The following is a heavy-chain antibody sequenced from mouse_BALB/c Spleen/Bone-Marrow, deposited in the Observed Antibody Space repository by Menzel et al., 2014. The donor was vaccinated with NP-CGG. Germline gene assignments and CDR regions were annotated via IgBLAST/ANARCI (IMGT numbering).Heavy chain of an antibody. CDR3: ARGGISVDY. J-gene: IGHJ2*01. V-gene: IGHV1-80*01. CDR1: GYAFSVYW. CDR2: IYPGDGDT. Sequence: VQVVESGAELVRPGSSVKISCKASGYAFSVYWMNWVKQRPGQGLEWIGQIYPGDGDTNYNGKFKGRATLTADKSSNTAYMQLSSLTSEDSAVYFCARGGISVDYWGRGTTLTVSS.